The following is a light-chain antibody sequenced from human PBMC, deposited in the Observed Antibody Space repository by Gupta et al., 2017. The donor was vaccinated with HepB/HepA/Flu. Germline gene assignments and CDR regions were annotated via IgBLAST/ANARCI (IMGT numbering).Light chain of an antibody. V-gene: IGLV1-44*01. CDR1: SSNIGSNT. CDR3: AAWDDSLNGWV. J-gene: IGLJ3*02. Sequence: QSVLXXPPSASGTPGQRVTISCSXSSSNIGSNTVNWYQQLPGTTPKLLIYSNNQRPSGVPDRFSGSKSGTSASLAISGLQSEDEADYYCAAWDDSLNGWVFGGGTKLTVL. CDR2: SNN.